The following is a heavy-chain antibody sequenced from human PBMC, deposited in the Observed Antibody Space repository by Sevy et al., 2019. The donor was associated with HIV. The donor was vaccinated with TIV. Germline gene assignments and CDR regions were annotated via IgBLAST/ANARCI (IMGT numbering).Heavy chain of an antibody. CDR1: GGSMSSYY. CDR2: IYSNENT. V-gene: IGHV4-4*07. CDR3: ARTYGDYGTFDC. Sequence: SETLCLTCTVSGGSMSSYYWSWIRQPAGKGLEWIGLIYSNENTKYNPSLESRVTMSLDTSKNQFSLKLSSVTAADTAVYYCARTYGDYGTFDCWGQGILVTVSS. J-gene: IGHJ4*02. D-gene: IGHD4-17*01.